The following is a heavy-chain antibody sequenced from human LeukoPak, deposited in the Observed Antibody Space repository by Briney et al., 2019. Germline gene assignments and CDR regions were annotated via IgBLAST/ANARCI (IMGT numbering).Heavy chain of an antibody. V-gene: IGHV3-23*01. J-gene: IGHJ6*03. D-gene: IGHD3-3*01. Sequence: QTGGSLRLSCAASGFTFSSYAMSWVRQAPGKGLEWVSAISGSGGSTYYADSVKGRFTISRDNAKNSLYLQMNSLRAEDTAVYYCAREGDYDFWSMAYIPVPYYMDVWGKGTTVTVSS. CDR2: ISGSGGST. CDR1: GFTFSSYA. CDR3: AREGDYDFWSMAYIPVPYYMDV.